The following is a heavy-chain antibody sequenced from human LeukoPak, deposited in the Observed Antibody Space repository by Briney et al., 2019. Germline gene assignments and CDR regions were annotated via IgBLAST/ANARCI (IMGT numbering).Heavy chain of an antibody. V-gene: IGHV3-23*01. CDR2: ISPSGDST. CDR1: GFSFSNYD. D-gene: IGHD2-15*01. J-gene: IGHJ4*02. CDR3: ARDPIVVVVAATRGSGLFDY. Sequence: GGSLRLSCAASGFSFSNYDMSWVRQAPGKGLEWVSNISPSGDSTYHADSMKGRFTISRDNSKNTLYLQMNSLRAEDTAVYYCARDPIVVVVAATRGSGLFDYWGQGTLVTVSS.